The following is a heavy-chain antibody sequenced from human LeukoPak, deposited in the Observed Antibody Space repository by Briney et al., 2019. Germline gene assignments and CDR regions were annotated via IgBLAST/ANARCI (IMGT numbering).Heavy chain of an antibody. CDR3: ARVLTVFAAAAGTGV. CDR2: ISYDGTNK. D-gene: IGHD6-13*01. V-gene: IGHV3-30*03. Sequence: GGSLRLSCAASGFTFSNYAIHWVRQAPGKGLEWLAGISYDGTNKYYADSVKGRFTMSRDNSENTLYLQMNSLRAEDTAVYYCARVLTVFAAAAGTGVWGQGTMVTVSS. CDR1: GFTFSNYA. J-gene: IGHJ3*01.